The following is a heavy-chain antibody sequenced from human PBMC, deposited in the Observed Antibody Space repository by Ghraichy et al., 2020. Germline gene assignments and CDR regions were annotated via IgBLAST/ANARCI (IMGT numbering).Heavy chain of an antibody. CDR2: IWYDGSNK. D-gene: IGHD6-6*01. Sequence: GGSLRLSCAASGFTFSSYGMHWVRQAPGKGLEWVAVIWYDGSNKYYADSVKGRFTISRDNSKNTLYLQMNSLRAEDTAVYYCARDEYSSSSSFRLAYWGQGTLVTVSS. J-gene: IGHJ4*02. CDR1: GFTFSSYG. V-gene: IGHV3-33*01. CDR3: ARDEYSSSSSFRLAY.